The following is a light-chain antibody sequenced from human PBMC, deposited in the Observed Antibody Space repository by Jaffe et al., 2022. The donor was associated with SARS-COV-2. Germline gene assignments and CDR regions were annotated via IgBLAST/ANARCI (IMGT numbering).Light chain of an antibody. CDR1: SSDVGAYNY. CDR3: CSYAGSYTGV. CDR2: DVT. Sequence: QSALTQPRSVSGSPGQSVTISCTGTSSDVGAYNYVSWFQQHPGKAPKLMIYDVTKRPSGVPDRFSGSKSGNTASLTISGLQDEDEADYYCCSYAGSYTGVFGTGTKVTVL. V-gene: IGLV2-11*01. J-gene: IGLJ1*01.